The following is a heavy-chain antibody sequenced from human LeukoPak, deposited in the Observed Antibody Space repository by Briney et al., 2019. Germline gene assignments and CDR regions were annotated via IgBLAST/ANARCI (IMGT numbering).Heavy chain of an antibody. V-gene: IGHV3-30*03. CDR3: ARDRSGSYSRDY. J-gene: IGHJ4*02. Sequence: PGGSLRLSCAASGFTFRSYGMHWVRQVPGKGLEWVAIISYDGSVKYYADSVKGRFTISRDSFNDTLYLQMNSLRPDDSAVYYCARDRSGSYSRDYWGQGTLVTVSS. CDR1: GFTFRSYG. CDR2: ISYDGSVK. D-gene: IGHD1-26*01.